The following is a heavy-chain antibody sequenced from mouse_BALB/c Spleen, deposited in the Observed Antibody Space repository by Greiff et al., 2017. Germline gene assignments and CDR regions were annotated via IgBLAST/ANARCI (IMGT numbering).Heavy chain of an antibody. J-gene: IGHJ3*01. CDR2: IYPGNVNT. CDR1: GYTFTSYY. Sequence: QVQLKQSGPELVKPGASVRISCKASGYTFTSYYIHWVKQRPGQGLEWIGWIYPGNVNTKYNEKFKGKATLTADKSSSTAYMQLSSLTSEDSAVYFCARERESYGNYGAWFAYWGQGTLVTVSA. V-gene: IGHV1S56*01. CDR3: ARERESYGNYGAWFAY. D-gene: IGHD2-1*01.